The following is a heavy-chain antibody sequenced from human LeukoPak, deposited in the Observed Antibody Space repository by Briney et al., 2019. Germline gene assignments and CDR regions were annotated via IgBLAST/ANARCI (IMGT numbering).Heavy chain of an antibody. CDR2: IYYSGST. D-gene: IGHD6-13*01. V-gene: IGHV4-39*07. CDR3: ARIGIAAAGGGGFDP. CDR1: GGSISSNSYY. J-gene: IGHJ5*02. Sequence: SETLSLTCTVSGGSISSNSYYWGWIRQPPGKGLEWIGSIYYSGSTYYNPSLKSRVTISVDTSKNQFSLKLSSVTAADTAVYYCARIGIAAAGGGGFDPWGQGTLVTVSS.